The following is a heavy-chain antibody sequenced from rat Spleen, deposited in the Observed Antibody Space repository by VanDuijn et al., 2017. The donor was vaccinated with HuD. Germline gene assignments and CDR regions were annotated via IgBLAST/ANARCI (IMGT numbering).Heavy chain of an antibody. J-gene: IGHJ3*01. V-gene: IGHV3-3*01. Sequence: VQLQESGPGLVKPSQSLSLTCSVAAYSITSSYRWNWIRQFPGNKLEWMGYINSAGSSNYNPSLKSRISITRDTSKNQFFLQVNSVTTEDTATYYCARAYYDGSYYDYWGQGTLVTVSS. D-gene: IGHD1-12*02. CDR3: ARAYYDGSYYDY. CDR1: AYSITSSYR. CDR2: INSAGSS.